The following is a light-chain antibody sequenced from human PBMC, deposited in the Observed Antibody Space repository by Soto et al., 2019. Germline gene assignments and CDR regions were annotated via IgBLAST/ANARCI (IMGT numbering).Light chain of an antibody. CDR3: QQYRNWPRT. Sequence: EIVLTQSPGTLSLSPGQRATLSCRASESISRDYLAWYQQRLGQAPRLLIYGASSGATGIPDRFSGSGSGTDFTLTISRLEPEDFAVYYCQQYRNWPRTFGQGTKVDIK. CDR1: ESISRDY. V-gene: IGKV3-20*01. CDR2: GAS. J-gene: IGKJ1*01.